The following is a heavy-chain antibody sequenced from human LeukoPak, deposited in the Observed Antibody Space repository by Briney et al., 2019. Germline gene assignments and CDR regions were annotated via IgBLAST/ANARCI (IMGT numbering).Heavy chain of an antibody. Sequence: GGSLRLSCAASGFTFSSYWMSWVRQAPGKGLEWVANIKQDGSEKYYVDSVKGRFTISRDNAKNSLYLQMNSLRAEDTAVYYCARGQVRPDIGELDSTGNFDYWGQGTLVTVSS. CDR1: GFTFSSYW. CDR2: IKQDGSEK. J-gene: IGHJ4*02. V-gene: IGHV3-7*01. D-gene: IGHD3-10*01. CDR3: ARGQVRPDIGELDSTGNFDY.